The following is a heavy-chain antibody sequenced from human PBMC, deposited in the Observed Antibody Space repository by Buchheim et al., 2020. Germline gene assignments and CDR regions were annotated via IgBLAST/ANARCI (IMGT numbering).Heavy chain of an antibody. J-gene: IGHJ3*02. CDR3: ARDRRGRDGYNLDAFDI. D-gene: IGHD5-24*01. Sequence: EVQLVESGGGLVQPGGSLRLSCAASGFTFSSYWMSWVRQAPGKGLEWVANIKQDGSEKYYVDSVKGRFTISRDNAKNSLYLQMNSLRAEDTAVYDCARDRRGRDGYNLDAFDIWGQGT. CDR2: IKQDGSEK. V-gene: IGHV3-7*03. CDR1: GFTFSSYW.